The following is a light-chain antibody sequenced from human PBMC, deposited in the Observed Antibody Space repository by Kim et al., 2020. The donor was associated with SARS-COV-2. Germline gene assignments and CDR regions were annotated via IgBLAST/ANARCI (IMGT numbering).Light chain of an antibody. CDR2: KAS. CDR3: QQYNSNPLT. V-gene: IGKV1-5*03. CDR1: QSISSW. Sequence: DIQMTQSPSTLSASVGDRVTITSRASQSISSWLAWYQQKPGKAPKLLIYKASSLESGVPSRFSGSGSGTEFTLTISSLQPXXFATYSCQQYNSNPLTFGGGTKVDIK. J-gene: IGKJ4*01.